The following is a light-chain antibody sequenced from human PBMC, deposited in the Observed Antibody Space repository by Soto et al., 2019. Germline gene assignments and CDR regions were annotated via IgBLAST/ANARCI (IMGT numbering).Light chain of an antibody. Sequence: DIQMTQSPSTLSGSVGDRVTITCRASQTISSWLAWYQQKPGKAXKLLIYKASTLESGVPSRFSGIVSGTDFTLPVRRLQPEDFANYYGQQYNDSFPYTFGQGTRLEIK. V-gene: IGKV1-5*03. CDR3: QQYNDSFPYT. CDR2: KAS. J-gene: IGKJ5*01. CDR1: QTISSW.